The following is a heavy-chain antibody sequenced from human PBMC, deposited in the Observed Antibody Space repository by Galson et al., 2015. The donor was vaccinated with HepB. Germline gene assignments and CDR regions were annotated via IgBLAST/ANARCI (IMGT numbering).Heavy chain of an antibody. J-gene: IGHJ3*02. Sequence: SLRLSCAASGFTFSKYWMSWVHQAPGKGLEWVATIKKDGSEKSYVDSVKGRFTISRDNAKNSLYLQMNSLRAGDTALYYCAYYGGGAFDIWGQGTMVTVSS. CDR2: IKKDGSEK. V-gene: IGHV3-7*01. CDR3: AYYGGGAFDI. CDR1: GFTFSKYW. D-gene: IGHD1-26*01.